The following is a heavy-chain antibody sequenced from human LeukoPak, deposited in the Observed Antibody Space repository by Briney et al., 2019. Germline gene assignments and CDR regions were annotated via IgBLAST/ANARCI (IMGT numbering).Heavy chain of an antibody. CDR2: IYYSGNT. Sequence: PSETLSLTCTVSGGSISSYYWSWIRQPPGKGLDWIGYIYYSGNTNYNPSLRSRLTMSVDTSKNQFSLKLSSVTAADTAVYYCARHRRDSNYGGFDYWGQGTLVTVSS. J-gene: IGHJ4*02. D-gene: IGHD4-11*01. V-gene: IGHV4-59*08. CDR3: ARHRRDSNYGGFDY. CDR1: GGSISSYY.